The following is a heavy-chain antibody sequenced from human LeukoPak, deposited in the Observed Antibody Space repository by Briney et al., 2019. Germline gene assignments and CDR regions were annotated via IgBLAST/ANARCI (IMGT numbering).Heavy chain of an antibody. CDR3: ARNDYGDSLDY. D-gene: IGHD4-17*01. Sequence: ASVKVSCKASGYTFTGYYMHWVRQAPGQGLEWMGRINPNSGGTNYAQKFQGRFTMTRDTSISTAYMELSRLRSDDTAVYYCARNDYGDSLDYWGQGTLVTVSS. V-gene: IGHV1-2*06. J-gene: IGHJ4*02. CDR2: INPNSGGT. CDR1: GYTFTGYY.